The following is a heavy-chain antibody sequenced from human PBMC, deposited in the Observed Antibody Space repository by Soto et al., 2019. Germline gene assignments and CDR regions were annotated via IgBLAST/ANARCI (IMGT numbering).Heavy chain of an antibody. CDR2: ISYDGSNK. J-gene: IGHJ5*02. V-gene: IGHV3-30*18. D-gene: IGHD6-13*01. CDR1: GFTFSSYG. Sequence: QVQLVESGGGVVQPGRSLRLSCAASGFTFSSYGMHWVRQAPGKGLEWVAVISYDGSNKYYADSVNGRFTISRDNSKNTMYLPMISLRSEDTAVYYGANGVREQQLTWFDPWGQGTLVTVSS. CDR3: ANGVREQQLTWFDP.